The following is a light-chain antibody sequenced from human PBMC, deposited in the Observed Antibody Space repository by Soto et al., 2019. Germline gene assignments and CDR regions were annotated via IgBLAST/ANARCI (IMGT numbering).Light chain of an antibody. CDR3: QLGYT. V-gene: IGKV1-5*01. CDR2: DAS. J-gene: IGKJ2*01. CDR1: QTMNTW. Sequence: DIQMTQSPSTLSASVGDRVTITCRASQTMNTWLAWYQQKPGKAPKVLIYDASSLESGVPSRFSGSGSGTEFTLTVSSLQPDDFATYYCQLGYTFGQGTKVEIK.